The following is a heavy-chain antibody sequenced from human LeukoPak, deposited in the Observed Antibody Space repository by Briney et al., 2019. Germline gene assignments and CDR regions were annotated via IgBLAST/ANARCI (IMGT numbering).Heavy chain of an antibody. V-gene: IGHV4-59*01. CDR3: ARAKYYYDSSGYYI. D-gene: IGHD3-22*01. CDR2: IYYSGST. CDR1: GGSISSYY. J-gene: IGHJ3*02. Sequence: SETLSLTCTVSGGSISSYYWSWIRQPPGKGLEWIGYIYYSGSTNYNPSLKSRVTISVDTSKNQFSLKLSSVTAADTAVYYCARAKYYYDSSGYYIWGQGTMVTVSS.